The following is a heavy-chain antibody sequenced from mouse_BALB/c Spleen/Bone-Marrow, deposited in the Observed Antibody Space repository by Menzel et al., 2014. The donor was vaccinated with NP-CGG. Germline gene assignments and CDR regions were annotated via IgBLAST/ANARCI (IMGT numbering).Heavy chain of an antibody. D-gene: IGHD2-12*01. CDR2: INPSNGRT. Sequence: VQLQQSGAELVKLGASVKLSCKASGYTFTSYWMHWVKQRPGQGLEWIGEINPSNGRTNYNEKFKIKATLTVDKSSSTAYMQLSSLTSEDSAVYYCASYRGAYWGQGTLVTVSA. V-gene: IGHV1S81*02. CDR1: GYTFTSYW. J-gene: IGHJ3*01. CDR3: ASYRGAY.